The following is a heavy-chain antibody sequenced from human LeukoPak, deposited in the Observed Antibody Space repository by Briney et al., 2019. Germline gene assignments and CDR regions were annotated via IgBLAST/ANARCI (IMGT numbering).Heavy chain of an antibody. D-gene: IGHD1-7*01. CDR2: IHYSGLT. V-gene: IGHV4-59*01. CDR3: ARDPPEDEWNSLDS. Sequence: PSETLSLTCTVSGGSIRSYTWNWTRQPPGKGLEWIGFIHYSGLTVYSPSLQSRVSMSVDTSRNQFSLDLSSVTAADTALYYCARDPPEDEWNSLDSWGQGILVTVSS. J-gene: IGHJ4*02. CDR1: GGSIRSYT.